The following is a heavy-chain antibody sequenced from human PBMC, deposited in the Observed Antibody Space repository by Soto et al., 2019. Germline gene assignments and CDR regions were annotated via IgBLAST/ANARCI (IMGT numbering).Heavy chain of an antibody. CDR1: GYTFTSYG. Sequence: ASVKVSCKASGYTFTSYGISWVRQAPGQGLEWMGWISAYNGNTNYAQKLQGRVTMTTDTSTSTAYMELRSLRSDDTAVYYCARYGLEWLSGDYHPYAMDVWGQGTTVTGSS. V-gene: IGHV1-18*01. J-gene: IGHJ6*02. CDR3: ARYGLEWLSGDYHPYAMDV. CDR2: ISAYNGNT. D-gene: IGHD3-3*01.